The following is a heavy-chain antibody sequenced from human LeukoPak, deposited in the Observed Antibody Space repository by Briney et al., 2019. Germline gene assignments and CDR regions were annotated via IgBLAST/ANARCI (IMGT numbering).Heavy chain of an antibody. CDR3: AREGSGSYYH. CDR2: INPNNGGT. J-gene: IGHJ5*02. CDR1: GYTFTDYY. Sequence: ASVKVSCKASGYTFTDYYMHWVRQAPGQGLEWMGWINPNNGGTHYAQKFQGRVTLTRDTSISTAYMELSSLRSEDTAVYYCAREGSGSYYHWGQGTLVTVSS. D-gene: IGHD1-26*01. V-gene: IGHV1-2*02.